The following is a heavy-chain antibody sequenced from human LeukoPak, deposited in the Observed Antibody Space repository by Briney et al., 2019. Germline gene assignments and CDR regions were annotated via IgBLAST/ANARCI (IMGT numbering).Heavy chain of an antibody. CDR1: GFTSSSYW. J-gene: IGHJ4*02. CDR2: IKEDGSEK. V-gene: IGHV3-7*03. D-gene: IGHD1-26*01. CDR3: AKEGGPGILDY. Sequence: GGSLRLSCAASGFTSSSYWMTWVRQAPGKGLEWVANIKEDGSEKYYVDSVKGRFTISRGNAKNSLYLQMNSLRAEDTALYYCAKEGGPGILDYWGQGTLVTVSS.